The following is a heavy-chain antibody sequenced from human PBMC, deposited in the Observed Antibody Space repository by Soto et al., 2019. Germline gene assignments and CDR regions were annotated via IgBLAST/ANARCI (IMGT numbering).Heavy chain of an antibody. Sequence: TLSLTCAVSGGSIISADSYWFCIRKHPGKGLEWIGNIAYSGDTYYNPYLRSRVTITAGTSDNKFDLTLKSVTAADTAVYFCERDFERSAIAHWGQGTSVTVSS. CDR1: GGSIISADSY. V-gene: IGHV4-31*11. CDR2: IAYSGDT. CDR3: ERDFERSAIAH. D-gene: IGHD3-9*01. J-gene: IGHJ5*02.